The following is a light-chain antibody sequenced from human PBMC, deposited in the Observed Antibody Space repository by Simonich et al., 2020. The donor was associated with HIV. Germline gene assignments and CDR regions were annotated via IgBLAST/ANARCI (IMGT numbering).Light chain of an antibody. CDR3: RSYAGSNNLV. J-gene: IGLJ3*02. V-gene: IGLV2-8*01. Sequence: QSALTQPPSASWSPGQSVTIACTGTSSDVEYYDYVSWYQQHPGKAPKLMIYEVIKPPSAVPDRCAGSKSGNTASLSVSGLQDEDEADYYCRSYAGSNNLVFGGGTKLTVL. CDR1: SSDVEYYDY. CDR2: EVI.